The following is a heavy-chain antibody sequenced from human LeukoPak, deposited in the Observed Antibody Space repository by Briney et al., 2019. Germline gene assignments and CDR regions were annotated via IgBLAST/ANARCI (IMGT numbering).Heavy chain of an antibody. V-gene: IGHV3-30*04. CDR1: GFTFSSYA. J-gene: IGHJ4*02. D-gene: IGHD4-17*01. Sequence: GGSLRLSCAASGFTFSSYAMHWVRQAPGKGLEWVAVIPYDGSNKYYADSVKGRFTISRDNSKNTLYLQMNSLRAEDTAVYYCARGSYGDYARFDYWGQGTLVTVSS. CDR3: ARGSYGDYARFDY. CDR2: IPYDGSNK.